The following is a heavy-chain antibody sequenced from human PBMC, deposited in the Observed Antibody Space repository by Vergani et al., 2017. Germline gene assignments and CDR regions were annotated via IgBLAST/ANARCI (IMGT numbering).Heavy chain of an antibody. D-gene: IGHD3-3*01. CDR3: AGTYDDFWSGFYYYGMEV. CDR1: GGSISSYY. CDR2: IYTSGST. V-gene: IGHV4-4*07. Sequence: QVQLQESGPGLVKPSETLSLTCTVSGGSISSYYWSWIRQPAGKGLEWIGRIYTSGSTNYNPSLKSRVTMSVDTSKNQFSLKLSSVTAADTAVYYCAGTYDDFWSGFYYYGMEVWGQGTTVTVSS. J-gene: IGHJ6*02.